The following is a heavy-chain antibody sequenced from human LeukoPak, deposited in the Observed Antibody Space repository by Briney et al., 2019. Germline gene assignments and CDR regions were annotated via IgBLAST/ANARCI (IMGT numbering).Heavy chain of an antibody. V-gene: IGHV3-7*01. D-gene: IGHD6-13*01. CDR1: GCTFSTYW. CDR2: IKQDGSEK. Sequence: GGSLRLSCEASGCTFSTYWTSWVRQAPGKGLEWVANIKQDGSEKYYVDSVKGRFTISRDNAKNSLYLQMNSLRAEDTAMYYCARDSAGNDYWGQGTLVTVSS. J-gene: IGHJ4*02. CDR3: ARDSAGNDY.